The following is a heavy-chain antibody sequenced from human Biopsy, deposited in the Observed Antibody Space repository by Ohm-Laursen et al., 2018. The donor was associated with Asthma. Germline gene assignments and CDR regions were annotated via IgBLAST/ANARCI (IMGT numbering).Heavy chain of an antibody. V-gene: IGHV1-69*01. CDR2: INSVFGTT. CDR3: ARKAGSCISRTCYSLDF. CDR1: GGTFNTYV. J-gene: IGHJ4*02. Sequence: SSVKVSCKSLGGTFNTYVIGWVRQAPGQGLEWMGGINSVFGTTTYPQKFQDRVTITADGSTSTVYMELSSLRSEDTAVYYCARKAGSCISRTCYSLDFWGQGALVTVSS. D-gene: IGHD2-2*01.